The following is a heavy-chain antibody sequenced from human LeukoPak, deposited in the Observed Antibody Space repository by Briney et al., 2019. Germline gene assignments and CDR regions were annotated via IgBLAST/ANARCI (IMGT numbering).Heavy chain of an antibody. D-gene: IGHD6-13*01. Sequence: GESLKISCKGSGYSFTSYWIGWVRQMPGKGLEWMGIIYPGDSDTRYSPSFQGQVTISADRSTSTAYLQWSSLKASDTAMYYCARRRGPYSTSWYEGFDYWGQGTLVTVSS. J-gene: IGHJ4*02. CDR3: ARRRGPYSTSWYEGFDY. V-gene: IGHV5-51*01. CDR1: GYSFTSYW. CDR2: IYPGDSDT.